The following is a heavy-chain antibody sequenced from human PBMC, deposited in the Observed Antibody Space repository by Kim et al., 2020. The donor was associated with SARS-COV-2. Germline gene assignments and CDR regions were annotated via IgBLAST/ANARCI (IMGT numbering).Heavy chain of an antibody. V-gene: IGHV3-30*18. CDR2: ISYDGSNK. J-gene: IGHJ4*02. CDR1: GFTFSSYG. D-gene: IGHD3-3*01. CDR3: AKEKLRFLEWLLPDY. Sequence: GGSLRLSCAASGFTFSSYGMHWVRQAPGKGLEWVAVISYDGSNKYYADSVKGRFTISRDNSKNTLYLQMNSLRAEDTAVYYCAKEKLRFLEWLLPDYWGQGTLVTVSS.